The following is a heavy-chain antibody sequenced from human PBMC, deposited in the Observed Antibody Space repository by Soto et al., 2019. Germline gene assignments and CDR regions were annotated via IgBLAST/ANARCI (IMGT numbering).Heavy chain of an antibody. Sequence: EVQLLESGGGLVQPGGSLRLSCAASRFTFSSYAMTWVRQAPGKGLEWVSVSSASGAGTYYEESVKGRFTISRDNSKNTLYLQMNSLRAEDTAVYYCARIVPINGNYFDPWGQGTLVTVSS. V-gene: IGHV3-23*01. CDR2: SSASGAGT. D-gene: IGHD1-26*01. CDR1: RFTFSSYA. CDR3: ARIVPINGNYFDP. J-gene: IGHJ4*02.